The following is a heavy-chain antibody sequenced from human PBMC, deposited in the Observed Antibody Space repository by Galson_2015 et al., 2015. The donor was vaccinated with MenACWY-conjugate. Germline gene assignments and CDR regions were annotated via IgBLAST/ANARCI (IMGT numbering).Heavy chain of an antibody. CDR1: GGSISSYY. CDR3: AGATVGGRLFQH. CDR2: IYNIGST. V-gene: IGHV4-59*01. D-gene: IGHD3-10*01. J-gene: IGHJ1*01. Sequence: SETLSLTCTVSGGSISSYYWSWIRQPPGKGLEWIGYIYNIGSTNYNPSLKSRVTISADTSKNQFSLKLSSVTAADTAVYYCAGATVGGRLFQHWGQGTLVTVSS.